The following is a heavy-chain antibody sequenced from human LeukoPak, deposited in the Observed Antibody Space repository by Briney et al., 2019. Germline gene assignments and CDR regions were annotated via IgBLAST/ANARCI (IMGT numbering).Heavy chain of an antibody. CDR3: ARNPRGSYVLA. V-gene: IGHV4-34*01. CDR1: GGSFSGYY. CDR2: INHSGST. D-gene: IGHD1-26*01. Sequence: SETLSLTCAVYGGSFSGYYWSWIRQPPGKGLEWIGEINHSGSTNYNPSLKSRVTISVDTSKNQFSLKMSSVTAADTAVYYCARNPRGSYVLAWGQGTLVTVSS. J-gene: IGHJ4*02.